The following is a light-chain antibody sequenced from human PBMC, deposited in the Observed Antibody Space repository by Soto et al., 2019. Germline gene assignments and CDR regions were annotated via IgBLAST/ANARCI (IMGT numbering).Light chain of an antibody. V-gene: IGKV4-1*01. CDR3: QQYDSTPGT. J-gene: IGKJ5*01. CDR1: LSLLYSSNNKNY. Sequence: DIVLTQSPDSLAVSLGERATINCKSSLSLLYSSNNKNYLAWYQQKPGQPPKLLIYWASTRESGVPDRFSGSGSGTDFTLTISSLQAEDVAVYYCQQYDSTPGTFGQGTRLEIK. CDR2: WAS.